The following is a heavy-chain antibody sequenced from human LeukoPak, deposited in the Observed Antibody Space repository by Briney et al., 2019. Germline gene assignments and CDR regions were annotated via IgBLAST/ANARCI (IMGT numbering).Heavy chain of an antibody. J-gene: IGHJ5*02. CDR3: ARVTGVVVVAATWFDP. V-gene: IGHV4-59*01. D-gene: IGHD2-15*01. CDR1: GGSLSSYY. CDR2: IYYSGST. Sequence: SETLSLTCTVSGGSLSSYYWSWIRQPPGKGLEWIGYIYYSGSTNYNPSLKSRVTISVDTSKNQFSLKLSSVTAADTAVYYCARVTGVVVVAATWFDPWGQGTLVTVSS.